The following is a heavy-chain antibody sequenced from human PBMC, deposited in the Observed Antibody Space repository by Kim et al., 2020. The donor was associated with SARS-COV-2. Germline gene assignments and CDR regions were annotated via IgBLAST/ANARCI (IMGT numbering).Heavy chain of an antibody. D-gene: IGHD6-19*01. V-gene: IGHV4-59*08. Sequence: NSNPALKSQVTSSVGTSKNQCSLKLSSVTAADTAVYYCARQESSTAVDYWGQGTLVTVSS. CDR3: ARQESSTAVDY. J-gene: IGHJ4*02.